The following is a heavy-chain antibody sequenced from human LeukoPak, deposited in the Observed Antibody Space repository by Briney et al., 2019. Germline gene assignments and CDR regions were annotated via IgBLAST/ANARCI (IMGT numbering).Heavy chain of an antibody. CDR1: EFTFSSYW. Sequence: GGSLRLSCAAPEFTFSSYWMSWVRQAPGKGLEWVATIKKDGSVIYYVDSVKGRFTISRDNAKHSLYLQMNTLRGDDTAVYYCARRRSGDQTYPRYGMDVWGQGTTVTVSS. D-gene: IGHD2-2*02. CDR3: ARRRSGDQTYPRYGMDV. J-gene: IGHJ6*02. V-gene: IGHV3-7*01. CDR2: IKKDGSVI.